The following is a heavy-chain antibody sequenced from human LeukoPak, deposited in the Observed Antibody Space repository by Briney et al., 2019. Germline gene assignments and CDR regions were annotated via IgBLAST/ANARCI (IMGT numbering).Heavy chain of an antibody. CDR3: ARDGPAQMVDLDY. J-gene: IGHJ4*02. Sequence: ASVKVSCKASGYTFSGTGWYLYWLRQAPGQGLECMGWIHPNNGDTAYAQKFEGRIAMTRDTSISTAYMELRRLRPDDTAVYFCARDGPAQMVDLDYWGQGTLVTVSS. CDR1: GYTFSGTGWY. D-gene: IGHD3-10*01. CDR2: IHPNNGDT. V-gene: IGHV1-2*02.